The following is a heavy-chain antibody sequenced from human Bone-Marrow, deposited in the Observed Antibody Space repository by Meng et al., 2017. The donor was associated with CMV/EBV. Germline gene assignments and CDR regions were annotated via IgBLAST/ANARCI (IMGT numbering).Heavy chain of an antibody. CDR3: VSELQFTYFDY. J-gene: IGHJ4*02. V-gene: IGHV3-74*01. CDR2: INSDGSST. CDR1: GFTFSSYW. D-gene: IGHD5-24*01. Sequence: GESLKISCAASGFTFSSYWMHWVRQAPGKGLVWVSRINSDGSSTSYADSVKGRFTISRDNAKNTLYLQMNSLRAEDTAVYYCVSELQFTYFDYWGQGTLVTVSS.